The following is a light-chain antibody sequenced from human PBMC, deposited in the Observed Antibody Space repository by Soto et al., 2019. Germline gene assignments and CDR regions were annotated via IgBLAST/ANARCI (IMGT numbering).Light chain of an antibody. CDR3: QQYNNWPPT. CDR2: GAS. CDR1: QSVSSN. Sequence: EIVLTQSPGILSLSPGERATLSCRASQSVSSNLAWYQQKPGQAPRLLIYGASTRATGIPARFSGSGSGTEFTLTISSLQSEDFAVYYCQQYNNWPPTFGQGTKVDIK. J-gene: IGKJ1*01. V-gene: IGKV3-15*01.